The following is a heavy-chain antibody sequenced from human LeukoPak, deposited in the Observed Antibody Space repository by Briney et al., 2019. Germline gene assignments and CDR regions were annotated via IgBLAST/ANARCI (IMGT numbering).Heavy chain of an antibody. CDR1: GFTFSSYA. CDR2: ISYDGSNK. CDR3: ARGGEPSYYYYMDV. V-gene: IGHV3-30*04. J-gene: IGHJ6*03. Sequence: PGRSLRLSCAASGFTFSSYAMHWVRQAPGKGLEWVAVISYDGSNKYYADSVKGRFTISRDNSKNTLYLQMNSLRAEDTAVYYCARGGEPSYYYYMDVWGKGTTVTVSS. D-gene: IGHD3-16*01.